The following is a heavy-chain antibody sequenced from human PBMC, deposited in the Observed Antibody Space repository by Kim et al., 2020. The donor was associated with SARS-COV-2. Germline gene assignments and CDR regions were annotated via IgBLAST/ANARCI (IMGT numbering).Heavy chain of an antibody. D-gene: IGHD3-9*01. V-gene: IGHV3-13*01. CDR1: GFTFSSYD. J-gene: IGHJ6*02. Sequence: GGSLRLSCAASGFTFSSYDMHWVRQAPGKGLEWVSAICTAGDTYYQASLKGRFTIFSENAKNSLYHQMNSLRAGDTAVDYCAGEWGYFDWGDYYGMDVWGQGTTVTVSS. CDR2: ICTAGDT. CDR3: AGEWGYFDWGDYYGMDV.